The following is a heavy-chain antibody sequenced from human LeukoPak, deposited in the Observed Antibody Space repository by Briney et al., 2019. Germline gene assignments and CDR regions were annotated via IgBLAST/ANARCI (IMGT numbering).Heavy chain of an antibody. CDR1: GFTFSSNV. Sequence: GGSLRLYCAASGFTFSSNVMIWVRQAPGKGLEWVSNIRASGGSTNYADSVKGRFTISRDNAKNTLDLQMNSMRAEETAVYYCARAYCSSTSCYSELFDPWGQGILVTVSS. CDR2: IRASGGST. J-gene: IGHJ5*02. CDR3: ARAYCSSTSCYSELFDP. D-gene: IGHD2-2*01. V-gene: IGHV3-23*01.